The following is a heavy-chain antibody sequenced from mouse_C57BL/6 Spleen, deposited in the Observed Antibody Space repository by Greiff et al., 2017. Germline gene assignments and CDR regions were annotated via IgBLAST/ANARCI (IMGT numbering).Heavy chain of an antibody. CDR1: GYSITSGYY. J-gene: IGHJ1*03. CDR3: ARDSYYGSSWYFDV. CDR2: ISYDGSN. V-gene: IGHV3-6*01. Sequence: VQLKESGPGLVKPSQSLSLTCSVTGYSITSGYYWNWIRQFPGNKLEWMGYISYDGSNNYNPSLKNRISITRDTSKNQFFLKLNSVTTEDTATYYCARDSYYGSSWYFDVWGTGTTVTVSS. D-gene: IGHD1-1*01.